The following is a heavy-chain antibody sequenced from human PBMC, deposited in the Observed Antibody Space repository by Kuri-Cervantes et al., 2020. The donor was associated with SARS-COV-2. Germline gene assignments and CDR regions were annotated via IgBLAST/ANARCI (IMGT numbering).Heavy chain of an antibody. J-gene: IGHJ6*02. CDR1: GGSISSYY. Sequence: GSLRLSCTVSGGSISSYYWGWIRQPPGKGLEWIGSIYYSGSTYYNPSLKGRVTISVDTSKNQFSLKLSSVTAADTAVYYCARRILWWASADYYYGMDVWGQGTTVTVSS. CDR2: IYYSGST. V-gene: IGHV4-39*01. CDR3: ARRILWWASADYYYGMDV. D-gene: IGHD4/OR15-4a*01.